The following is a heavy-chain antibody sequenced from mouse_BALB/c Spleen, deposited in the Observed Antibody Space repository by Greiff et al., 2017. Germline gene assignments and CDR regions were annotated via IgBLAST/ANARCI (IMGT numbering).Heavy chain of an antibody. CDR1: GFTFSSYA. CDR2: ISSGGST. J-gene: IGHJ1*01. Sequence: EVKVVESGGGLVKPGGSLKLSCAASGFTFSSYAMSWVRQTPEKRLEWVASISSGGSTYYPDSVKGRFTISRDNARNILYLQMSSLRSEDTAMYYCARDYGSHFDVWGAGTTVTVSS. CDR3: ARDYGSHFDV. D-gene: IGHD1-1*01. V-gene: IGHV5-6-5*01.